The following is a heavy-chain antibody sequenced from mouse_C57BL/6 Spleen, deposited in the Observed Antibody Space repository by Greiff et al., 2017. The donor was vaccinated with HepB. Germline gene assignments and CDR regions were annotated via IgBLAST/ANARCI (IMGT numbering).Heavy chain of an antibody. Sequence: EVQLVESGGGLVKPGGSLKLSCAASGFTFSDYGMHWVRQAPEKGLEWVAYISSGSSTIYYADTVKGRFTISRDNAKNTLFLQMTSLRSEDTAMYYCARSMSYFDYWGQGTTLTVSS. CDR2: ISSGSSTI. CDR3: ARSMSYFDY. CDR1: GFTFSDYG. V-gene: IGHV5-17*01. D-gene: IGHD2-3*01. J-gene: IGHJ2*01.